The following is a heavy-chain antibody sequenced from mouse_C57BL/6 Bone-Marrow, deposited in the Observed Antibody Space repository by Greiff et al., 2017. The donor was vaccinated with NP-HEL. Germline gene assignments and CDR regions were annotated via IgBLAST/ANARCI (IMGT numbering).Heavy chain of an antibody. V-gene: IGHV1-5*01. CDR2: IYPGNSDT. J-gene: IGHJ4*01. Sequence: VQLQQSGTVLARPGASVKMSCKTSGYTFTSYWMHWVKQRPGQGLEWIGAIYPGNSDTSYNQKFKGKAKLTAVTSASTAYMELSSLTNEDSAVYYCTRWGYYYGSSFYAMDYWGQGTSVTVSS. CDR1: GYTFTSYW. CDR3: TRWGYYYGSSFYAMDY. D-gene: IGHD1-1*01.